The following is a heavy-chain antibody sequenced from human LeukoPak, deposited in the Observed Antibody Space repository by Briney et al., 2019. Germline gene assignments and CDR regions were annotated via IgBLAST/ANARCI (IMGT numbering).Heavy chain of an antibody. V-gene: IGHV3-30*18. J-gene: IGHJ4*02. Sequence: PGGSLRLSCAASGFTFSSYGMHWVRQAPGKGLEWVAVISYDGSNKYYADSVKGRFTISRDNSKNTLYLQMNSLRAEDTAVYYCAKDHGDYYPGAIDYWGQGTLVTVSS. D-gene: IGHD4-17*01. CDR2: ISYDGSNK. CDR1: GFTFSSYG. CDR3: AKDHGDYYPGAIDY.